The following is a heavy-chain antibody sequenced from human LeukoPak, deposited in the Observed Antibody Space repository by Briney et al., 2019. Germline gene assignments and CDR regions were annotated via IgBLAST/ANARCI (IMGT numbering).Heavy chain of an antibody. V-gene: IGHV3-30*02. Sequence: GGSLRLSCAASGFTFSSYGMHWVRQAPGKGLEWVAFIRYDGSNKYYADSVKGRFTISRDNSKNTLYLQMNSLRAEDTAVYYCAKVGFGVAPARDYWGQGTLVTVSS. CDR2: IRYDGSNK. D-gene: IGHD3-3*01. J-gene: IGHJ4*02. CDR3: AKVGFGVAPARDY. CDR1: GFTFSSYG.